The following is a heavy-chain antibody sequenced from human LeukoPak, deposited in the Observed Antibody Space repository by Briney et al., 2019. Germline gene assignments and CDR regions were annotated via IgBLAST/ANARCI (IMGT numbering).Heavy chain of an antibody. Sequence: GGSLRLSCAASGFTFSSYWMNWVRQAPGKGLEWVSSISSSSSYIYYADSVKGRFTISRDNAKNSLYLQMNSLRAEDTAVYYCARQGGGGYYYDSSGYYYDYWGQGTLVTVSS. CDR2: ISSSSSYI. V-gene: IGHV3-21*01. J-gene: IGHJ4*02. CDR3: ARQGGGGYYYDSSGYYYDY. D-gene: IGHD3-22*01. CDR1: GFTFSSYW.